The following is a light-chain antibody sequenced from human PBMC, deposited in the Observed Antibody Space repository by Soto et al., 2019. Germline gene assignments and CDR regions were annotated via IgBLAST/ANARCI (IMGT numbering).Light chain of an antibody. Sequence: QSVLTQAPSASGTPGQRVTISCSGSSSNVGSLSVDWYQHLPGTAPKLLIHSNYQRPSGVPDRFSGSKSGTSASLAISGLQSEDGAYYLCAAWGGRPNGPYGLRTGTKVTVL. CDR3: AAWGGRPNGPYG. CDR2: SNY. CDR1: SSNVGSLS. J-gene: IGLJ1*01. V-gene: IGLV1-44*01.